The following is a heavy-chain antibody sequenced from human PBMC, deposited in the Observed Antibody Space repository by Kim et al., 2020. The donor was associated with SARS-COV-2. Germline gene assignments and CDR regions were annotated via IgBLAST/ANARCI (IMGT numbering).Heavy chain of an antibody. D-gene: IGHD6-6*01. CDR2: INPSGGST. Sequence: ASVKVSCKASGYTFTSYYMHWVRQAPGQGLEWMGIINPSGGSTSYAQKFQGRVTMTRDTSTSTVYMELSSLRSEDTAVYYCARDARRSPRGSSSSDGGLIDYYYYMDVWGKGTTVTVSS. J-gene: IGHJ6*03. CDR3: ARDARRSPRGSSSSDGGLIDYYYYMDV. CDR1: GYTFTSYY. V-gene: IGHV1-46*01.